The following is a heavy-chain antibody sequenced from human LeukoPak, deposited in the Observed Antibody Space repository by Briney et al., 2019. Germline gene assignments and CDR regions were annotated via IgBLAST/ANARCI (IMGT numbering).Heavy chain of an antibody. V-gene: IGHV1-3*01. CDR2: INAGNGNT. Sequence: GASVKVSCKASGYTFTSYTMHWVRQAPGQRLEWMGWINAGNGNTKYSQKFQGRVTITRDTSASTAYMELSSQRSEDTAVYYCARGIAVAGNYFDYWGQGTLVTVSS. CDR3: ARGIAVAGNYFDY. J-gene: IGHJ4*02. D-gene: IGHD6-19*01. CDR1: GYTFTSYT.